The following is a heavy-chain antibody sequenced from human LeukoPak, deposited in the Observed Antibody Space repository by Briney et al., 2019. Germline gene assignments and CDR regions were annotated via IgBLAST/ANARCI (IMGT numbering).Heavy chain of an antibody. D-gene: IGHD5-18*01. CDR3: ARSAGAWYGYDY. Sequence: GGSLRLSCAASGFTFSSYAMSWVRQAPGKGLEWVSSITASAGTTDYAASVKGRFAISRDNSKNTLYLQMNSLRADDTAVYYCARSAGAWYGYDYWGQGNLVIVS. J-gene: IGHJ4*02. V-gene: IGHV3-23*01. CDR2: ITASAGTT. CDR1: GFTFSSYA.